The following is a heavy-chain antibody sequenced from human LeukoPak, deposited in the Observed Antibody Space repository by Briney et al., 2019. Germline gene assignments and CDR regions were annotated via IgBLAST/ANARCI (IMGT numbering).Heavy chain of an antibody. D-gene: IGHD2-2*01. CDR3: ARVGLGSCSSTTCYGRAFDI. CDR1: GYTFTSYA. V-gene: IGHV1-2*02. CDR2: INPNSGGI. J-gene: IGHJ3*02. Sequence: GASVKVSCKASGYTFTSYAMNWVRQAPGQGLEWMGWINPNSGGINYAQKFQGRVTMTRDTSISTAYMELSRLRSDDTAVYYCARVGLGSCSSTTCYGRAFDIWGQGTMVTVFS.